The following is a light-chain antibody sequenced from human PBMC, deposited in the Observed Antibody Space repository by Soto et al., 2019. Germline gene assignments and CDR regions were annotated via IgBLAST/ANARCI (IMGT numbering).Light chain of an antibody. Sequence: EIVLTQSPGTLSLSPGERATLSCRASQSVSRSYLAWYQQKPGQAPRLLIYGASSRSTGIPDRFSGSGSGTDFTLTISKLEPEDSAVYYRQQYDGSPPFTFGCGTKVDIK. CDR2: GAS. CDR3: QQYDGSPPFT. V-gene: IGKV3-20*01. CDR1: QSVSRSY. J-gene: IGKJ3*01.